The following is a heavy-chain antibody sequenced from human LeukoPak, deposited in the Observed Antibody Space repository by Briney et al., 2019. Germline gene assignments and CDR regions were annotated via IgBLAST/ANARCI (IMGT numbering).Heavy chain of an antibody. J-gene: IGHJ4*02. D-gene: IGHD3-3*01. CDR2: ISGSGGST. Sequence: PGGSLRLSCAASGFTFSSYAMSWVRQAPGKGLEWVSAISGSGGSTYYADSVKGRFTISRDNSKNTLYLQMNSLRAEDTAVYYCAKELIPPNYDFWSGYYNIAYWGQGTLVTVSS. CDR1: GFTFSSYA. CDR3: AKELIPPNYDFWSGYYNIAY. V-gene: IGHV3-23*01.